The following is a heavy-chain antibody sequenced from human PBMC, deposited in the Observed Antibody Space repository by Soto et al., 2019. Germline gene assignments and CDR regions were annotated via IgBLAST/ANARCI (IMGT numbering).Heavy chain of an antibody. CDR1: GFTFSSYS. V-gene: IGHV3-48*01. D-gene: IGHD5-18*01. CDR2: ISSSSSTI. Sequence: EVQLVESGGGLVQPGGSLRLSCAASGFTFSSYSMNWVRQAPGKGLEWVSYISSSSSTIYYADSVKGRFTISRDNAKNSLYLQMNSLRAEDTAVYYCASVRRGYSYGYHWGQGTLVTVSS. CDR3: ASVRRGYSYGYH. J-gene: IGHJ5*02.